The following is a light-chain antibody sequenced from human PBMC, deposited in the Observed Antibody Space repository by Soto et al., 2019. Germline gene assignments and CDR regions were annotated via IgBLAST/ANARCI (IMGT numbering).Light chain of an antibody. V-gene: IGLV2-23*02. CDR3: CSYAGSSTYV. Sequence: QSALTQPASVSGSPVQSITISCTGTSSDVGSYNLVSWYQQHPGKAPKVMIYEVSKRPSGVPNRFSGSKSGYTASLTISGLQAEDEADYYCCSYAGSSTYVFGTGTKVTVL. J-gene: IGLJ1*01. CDR2: EVS. CDR1: SSDVGSYNL.